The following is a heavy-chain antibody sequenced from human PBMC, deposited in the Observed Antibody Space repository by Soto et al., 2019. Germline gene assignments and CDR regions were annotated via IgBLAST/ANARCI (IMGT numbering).Heavy chain of an antibody. Sequence: QVQLVQSGAEVKKPGSSVKVPCKDSGGTFSTYSMFWVRQAPGQGLEWMGRIIPMLGIANHAQRFQDRVTITADKSTATAHMELSSRRSEDTALYYCTIGSCSGDVFDIWGQGTMVTVSS. J-gene: IGHJ3*02. D-gene: IGHD6-19*01. V-gene: IGHV1-69*02. CDR1: GGTFSTYS. CDR2: IIPMLGIA. CDR3: TIGSCSGDVFDI.